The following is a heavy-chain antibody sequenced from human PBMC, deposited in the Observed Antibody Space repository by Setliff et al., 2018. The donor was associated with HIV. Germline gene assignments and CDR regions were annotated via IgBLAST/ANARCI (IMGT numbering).Heavy chain of an antibody. CDR2: IYQSGNA. Sequence: SETLSLTCTVSGYSISSGYFCGWIRQTPGKGLEWIGNIYQSGNAYYNPSLKSRVTISRDTSKDRFSLNLRSVTAADTAIYYCARHKTHDYDGNSVYFDFWGQGILVTVSS. V-gene: IGHV4-38-2*02. CDR1: GYSISSGYF. J-gene: IGHJ4*02. CDR3: ARHKTHDYDGNSVYFDF. D-gene: IGHD4-17*01.